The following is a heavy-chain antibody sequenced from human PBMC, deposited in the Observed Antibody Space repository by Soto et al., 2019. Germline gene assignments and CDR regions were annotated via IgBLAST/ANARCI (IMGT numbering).Heavy chain of an antibody. CDR3: AKDAAQWLSVSGYFQH. V-gene: IGHV3-20*04. Sequence: AGGSLRLSCAASGFTFDDYGMSWVRQAPGKGLEWVAVINWNGSNKDYADSVKGRFTISRDNSKNTLYLQMNSLRAEDTAVYYCAKDAAQWLSVSGYFQHWGQGTLVTVSS. J-gene: IGHJ1*01. D-gene: IGHD6-19*01. CDR1: GFTFDDYG. CDR2: INWNGSNK.